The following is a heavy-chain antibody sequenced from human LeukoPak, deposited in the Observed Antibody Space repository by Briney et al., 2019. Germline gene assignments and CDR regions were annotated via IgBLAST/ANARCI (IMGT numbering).Heavy chain of an antibody. D-gene: IGHD3-16*02. V-gene: IGHV4-31*03. CDR1: GGSISSGGYY. Sequence: SQTLSLTCTVSGGSISSGGYYWSWIRQHPGKGLEWIGYIYYSGSTYYNPSLKSRVTISVDTSKNQFSLKLSSVTAADTAVYYCASKSPDYVWGSYRYSAFDYWGQGTLVTVSS. CDR3: ASKSPDYVWGSYRYSAFDY. CDR2: IYYSGST. J-gene: IGHJ4*02.